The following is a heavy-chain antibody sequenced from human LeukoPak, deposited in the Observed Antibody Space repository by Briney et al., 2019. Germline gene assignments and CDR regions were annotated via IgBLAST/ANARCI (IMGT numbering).Heavy chain of an antibody. CDR3: AREARTKVNYYGSGSYYDY. J-gene: IGHJ4*02. V-gene: IGHV4-34*01. D-gene: IGHD3-10*01. CDR2: LSHTGNT. CDR1: GGSFSAFY. Sequence: SETLSLTCNVSGGSFSAFYWSWIRQPPGEGLEWVGELSHTGNTNYNPSLKSRVTFSVDTSKRQFSLKLSSVTAADTAVYYCAREARTKVNYYGSGSYYDYWGQGTLVTVSS.